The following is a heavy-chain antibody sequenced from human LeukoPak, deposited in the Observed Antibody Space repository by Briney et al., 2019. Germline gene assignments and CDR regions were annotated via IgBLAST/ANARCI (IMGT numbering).Heavy chain of an antibody. J-gene: IGHJ4*02. Sequence: PSETLSLTCAVYGGSFSGYYWSWIRQPPGKGLEWIGEINHSGSTNYNPSLKSRVTISVDTSKNQFSLKLSSVTAADTAVYYCARQGSGYYYDSSSSAPFDYWGQGTLVTVSS. CDR3: ARQGSGYYYDSSSSAPFDY. V-gene: IGHV4-34*01. CDR1: GGSFSGYY. D-gene: IGHD3-22*01. CDR2: INHSGST.